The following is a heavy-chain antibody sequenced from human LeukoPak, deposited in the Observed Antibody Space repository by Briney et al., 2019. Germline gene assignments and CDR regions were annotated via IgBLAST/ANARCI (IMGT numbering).Heavy chain of an antibody. Sequence: PSGTLSLTCAVYGGSFSGYYWSWIRQPPGKGLEWIGEINHSGSTNYNPSLKSRVTISVDTSKNQFSLKLSSVTAADTAVYYCASSALRKKWYPRGLDAFDIWGQGTMVTVSS. CDR3: ASSALRKKWYPRGLDAFDI. V-gene: IGHV4-34*01. D-gene: IGHD2-2*01. CDR1: GGSFSGYY. J-gene: IGHJ3*02. CDR2: INHSGST.